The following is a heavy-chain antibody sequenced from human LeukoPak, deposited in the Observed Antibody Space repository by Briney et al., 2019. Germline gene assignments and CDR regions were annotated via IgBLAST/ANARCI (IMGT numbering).Heavy chain of an antibody. CDR3: ARDRVSYDSSGLDAFDI. J-gene: IGHJ3*02. CDR2: IYYSGST. V-gene: IGHV4-59*01. CDR1: GGSISSYY. Sequence: SETLSLTCTVSGGSISSYYWSWIRQTPGKGLEWIGYIYYSGSTNYNPSLKSRVTISVDTSKNQFSLKLSSVTAAGTAVYYCARDRVSYDSSGLDAFDIWGQGTMVTVSS. D-gene: IGHD3-22*01.